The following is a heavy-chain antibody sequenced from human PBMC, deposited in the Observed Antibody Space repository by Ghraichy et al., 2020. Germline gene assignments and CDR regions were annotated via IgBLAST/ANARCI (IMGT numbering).Heavy chain of an antibody. V-gene: IGHV3-53*01. J-gene: IGHJ6*02. CDR2: IYSGGST. CDR3: ARGLVGGIGGLFGTPGAPPGDI. D-gene: IGHD3-16*01. CDR1: GFTISSNY. Sequence: GGSLRLSCAASGFTISSNYMSWVRQAPGKGLEWASVIYSGGSTYYADSVKGRFTISRDNSKNTLYLQMNSVRAEDTAVYYCARGLVGGIGGLFGTPGAPPGDIWGPGTTVTVPS.